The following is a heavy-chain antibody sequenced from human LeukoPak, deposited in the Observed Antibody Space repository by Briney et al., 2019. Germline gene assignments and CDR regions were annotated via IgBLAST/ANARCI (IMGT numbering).Heavy chain of an antibody. D-gene: IGHD1-26*01. CDR3: AKDRVGGSYYEFDY. J-gene: IGHJ4*02. V-gene: IGHV3-23*01. Sequence: PGGSLRLSCAASGFTFSSYVMSWVRQAPGKGLEWVSTISGSGDSTYYGDSVKGRFTISRDNSKNTLYLQMNSLRAEDTAVYYCAKDRVGGSYYEFDYWGQGTLVTVSS. CDR1: GFTFSSYV. CDR2: ISGSGDST.